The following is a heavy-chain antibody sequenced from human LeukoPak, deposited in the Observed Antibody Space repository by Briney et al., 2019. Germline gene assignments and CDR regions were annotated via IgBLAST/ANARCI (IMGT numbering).Heavy chain of an antibody. CDR1: GGSISSYY. CDR3: ARDVVVAARPQGYYYYYYMDV. Sequence: KPSETLSLTCTVSGGSISSYYWSWIRQPPGKGKEWIGYISTSGSTNSNPSLKSRVTISVDTSKNQFTLKLSSVTAADTAVYYCARDVVVAARPQGYYYYYYMDVWGKGTTVTVSS. CDR2: ISTSGST. V-gene: IGHV4-59*01. D-gene: IGHD2-15*01. J-gene: IGHJ6*03.